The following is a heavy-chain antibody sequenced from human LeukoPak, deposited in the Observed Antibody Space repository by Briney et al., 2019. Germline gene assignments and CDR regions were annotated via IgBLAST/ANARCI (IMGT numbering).Heavy chain of an antibody. Sequence: PGGSLRLSCAASGFTVSSNYMSWVRQAPGKGLEWVSVIYSGGSTYYADSVKGRFTISRDNSKNTLYLQMNSLRAEDTAVYYCAKDARDSSGYFDYWGQGTLVTVSS. J-gene: IGHJ4*02. CDR1: GFTVSSNY. CDR3: AKDARDSSGYFDY. CDR2: IYSGGST. V-gene: IGHV3-53*05. D-gene: IGHD6-19*01.